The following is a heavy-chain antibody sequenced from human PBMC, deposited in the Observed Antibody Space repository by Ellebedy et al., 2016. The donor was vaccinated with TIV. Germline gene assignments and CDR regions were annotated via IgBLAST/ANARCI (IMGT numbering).Heavy chain of an antibody. V-gene: IGHV3-7*01. CDR1: GFTFSSYW. D-gene: IGHD4-23*01. CDR3: ARDSPDYGGPERDAFDI. CDR2: IKQDGSEK. J-gene: IGHJ3*02. Sequence: PGGSLRLSCAASGFTFSSYWMSWVRQAPGKGLEWVANIKQDGSEKYYVDSVKGRFTISRDNAKNSLYLQMNSLRAEDTAVYYCARDSPDYGGPERDAFDIWGQGTMVTVSS.